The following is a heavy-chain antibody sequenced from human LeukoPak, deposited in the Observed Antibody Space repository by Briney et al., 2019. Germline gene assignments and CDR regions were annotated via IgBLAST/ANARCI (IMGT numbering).Heavy chain of an antibody. V-gene: IGHV1-46*01. CDR2: INPSGGST. Sequence: ASVKVSCKASGYTFTSYYMHWVRQAPAQGLEWMGIINPSGGSTSYAQEFQGRVTMTRDTSTSTVYMELSSLRSEDTAVYYCAGSSGHGDYYYYGMDVWGKGTTVTVSS. CDR3: AGSSGHGDYYYYGMDV. J-gene: IGHJ6*04. CDR1: GYTFTSYY. D-gene: IGHD3-10*01.